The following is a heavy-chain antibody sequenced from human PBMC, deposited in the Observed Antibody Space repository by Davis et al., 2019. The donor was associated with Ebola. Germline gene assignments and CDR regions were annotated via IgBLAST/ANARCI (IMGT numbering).Heavy chain of an antibody. J-gene: IGHJ4*02. V-gene: IGHV1-46*01. CDR3: ARERTSIAARVSWAANDY. CDR1: GYTFTSYY. CDR2: INPSGGST. Sequence: ASVKVSCKASGYTFTSYYMHWVRQAPGQGLEWMGIINPSGGSTSYAQKFQGRVTMTRDTSTSTVYMELSSLRSEDTAVYYCARERTSIAARVSWAANDYWGQGTLVTVSS. D-gene: IGHD6-6*01.